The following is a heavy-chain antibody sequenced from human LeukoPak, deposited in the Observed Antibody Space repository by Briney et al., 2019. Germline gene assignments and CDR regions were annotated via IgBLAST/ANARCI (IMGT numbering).Heavy chain of an antibody. D-gene: IGHD3-10*01. CDR2: VHYAESS. Sequence: SETLSLTCIVSGGSISSSYWSWIRQSPGKGLEWIGYVHYAESSYYNPSLKSRVTLSVDTSKNQFSLRLSSVTAADTAVYYCAGYGSRSSYQAFDYWGQGTLVTVSS. CDR1: GGSISSSY. J-gene: IGHJ4*02. V-gene: IGHV4-59*01. CDR3: AGYGSRSSYQAFDY.